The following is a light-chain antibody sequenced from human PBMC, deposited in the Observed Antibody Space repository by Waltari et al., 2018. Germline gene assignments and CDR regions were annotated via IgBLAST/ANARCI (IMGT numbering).Light chain of an antibody. Sequence: EIVMTQSPATLSVSPGERATLSCRASQSVSSNLAWYQQKPGQAPRLLIYGASTRATGITARCSGSGSGTEFTLTISSMQSEDFAGYYCQQYNNWPPITFGQGTRLEIK. V-gene: IGKV3-15*01. J-gene: IGKJ5*01. CDR1: QSVSSN. CDR3: QQYNNWPPIT. CDR2: GAS.